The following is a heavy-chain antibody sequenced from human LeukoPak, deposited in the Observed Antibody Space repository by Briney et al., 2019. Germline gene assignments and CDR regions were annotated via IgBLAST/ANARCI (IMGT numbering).Heavy chain of an antibody. V-gene: IGHV3-7*01. CDR3: ASQSYARFDP. D-gene: IGHD3-16*01. J-gene: IGHJ5*02. CDR2: IQPDGREQ. Sequence: GGSLRLSCAASGFTFSNDWMSWVRQAPGKGLEWVGNIQPDGREQYPVDSVKGRFTISRDNARNSLFLQMNSLRVEDTAVYYCASQSYARFDPWGQGTLVTVSP. CDR1: GFTFSNDW.